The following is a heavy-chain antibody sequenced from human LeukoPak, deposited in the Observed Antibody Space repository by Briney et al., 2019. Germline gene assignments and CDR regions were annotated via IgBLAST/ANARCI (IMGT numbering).Heavy chain of an antibody. CDR3: ARDEGRNDVFDI. CDR2: ISSSSSYI. V-gene: IGHV3-21*01. Sequence: GGSLRLSCAASGFTFNIYIMNWVRQAPGKGLEWVSSISSSSSYIYYADSVKGRFTISRDNAKNSLYLQINSLRAEDTAVYYCARDEGRNDVFDIWAQGTMAPVSS. J-gene: IGHJ3*02. CDR1: GFTFNIYI.